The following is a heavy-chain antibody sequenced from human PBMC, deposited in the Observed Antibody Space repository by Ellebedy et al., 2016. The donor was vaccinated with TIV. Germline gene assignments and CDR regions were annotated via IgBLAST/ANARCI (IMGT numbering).Heavy chain of an antibody. V-gene: IGHV3-15*01. D-gene: IGHD3-10*01. CDR2: IKSKTNGGKT. CDR1: GFTFSNAW. CDR3: TTVHLWRFGELSSY. J-gene: IGHJ4*02. Sequence: GESLKISCAASGFTFSNAWMSWVRQAPGKGLEWVGRIKSKTNGGKTDYAAPVKGRFTISRDDSKNTLYLKMNSLKTEDTAVYYCTTVHLWRFGELSSYWGQGTLVTVSS.